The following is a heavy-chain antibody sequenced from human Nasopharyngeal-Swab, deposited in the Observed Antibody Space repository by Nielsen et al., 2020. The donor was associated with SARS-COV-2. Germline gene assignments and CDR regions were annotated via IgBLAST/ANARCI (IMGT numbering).Heavy chain of an antibody. V-gene: IGHV3-21*01. J-gene: IGHJ6*02. CDR2: ISSSSSYI. Sequence: GGSLRVYGAGGGFTFSSYSMTWVRQAPGKGLEWVSSISSSSSYIYYADSVKGRFTISRDNAKNSLYLQMNSLRAEDTAVYYCARVRQQLQHGMDVWGQGTTVTVSS. CDR3: ARVRQQLQHGMDV. D-gene: IGHD6-13*01. CDR1: GFTFSSYS.